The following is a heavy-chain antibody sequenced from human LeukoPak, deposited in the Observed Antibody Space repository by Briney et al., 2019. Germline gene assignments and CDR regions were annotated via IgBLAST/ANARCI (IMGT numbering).Heavy chain of an antibody. CDR1: GFTFSSYA. CDR3: ARDIKWGQNFDY. J-gene: IGHJ4*02. Sequence: GGSLRLSCAASGFTFSSYAMHWVRQAPGKGLEGVAVISYDGSNKYYADSVKGRFTISRDNSKNTLYLQMNSLRTEDTAVYYCARDIKWGQNFDYWGQGTLVTVSS. CDR2: ISYDGSNK. V-gene: IGHV3-30-3*01. D-gene: IGHD7-27*01.